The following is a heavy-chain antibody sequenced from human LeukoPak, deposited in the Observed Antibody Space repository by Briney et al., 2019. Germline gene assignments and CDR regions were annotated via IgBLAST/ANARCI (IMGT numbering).Heavy chain of an antibody. CDR1: GYTFTSYY. V-gene: IGHV1-69*13. D-gene: IGHD3-3*01. CDR3: AWSGYPYYYMDV. J-gene: IGHJ6*03. CDR2: IIPIFGTA. Sequence: SVKVSCKASGYTFTSYYMHWVRQAPGQGLEWMGGIIPIFGTANYAQKFQGRVTITADESTSTAYMELSSLRSEDTAVYYCAWSGYPYYYMDVWGKGTTVTVSS.